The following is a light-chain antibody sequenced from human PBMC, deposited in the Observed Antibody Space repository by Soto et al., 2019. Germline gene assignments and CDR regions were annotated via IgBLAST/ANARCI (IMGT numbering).Light chain of an antibody. CDR2: DVS. J-gene: IGLJ2*01. CDR1: SSDVGGYNY. V-gene: IGLV2-14*01. Sequence: QSVLTQPASVSGSPGQSITLSCTGTSSDVGGYNYVSWYQQHPGKAPKLMIYDVSNRPSGVSNRFSGSKSGNTASLTISGLQAEDEADYYCRSYTSSSTPVVFGGGTKLTVL. CDR3: RSYTSSSTPVV.